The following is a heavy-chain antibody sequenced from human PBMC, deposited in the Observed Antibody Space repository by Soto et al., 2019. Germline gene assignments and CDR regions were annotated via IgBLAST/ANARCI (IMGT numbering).Heavy chain of an antibody. J-gene: IGHJ4*02. CDR2: IYHGGST. CDR3: AISRRLGYRFFDF. CDR1: VDSISSGGFS. D-gene: IGHD3-9*01. Sequence: QLHLQESGSGLVKPSQTLSLTFGVSVDSISSGGFSWNWLRQPPGKGLEWIGNIYHGGSTYYNPSLQSRVTISVDKSNTQFSLKLRTVSASGAAVYYGAISRRLGYRFFDFWGKRTLVTVSS. V-gene: IGHV4-30-2*01.